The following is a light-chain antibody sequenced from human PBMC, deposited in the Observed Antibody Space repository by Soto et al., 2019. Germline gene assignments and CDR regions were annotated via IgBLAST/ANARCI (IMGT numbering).Light chain of an antibody. Sequence: EIVLTQSPATLSLSPGERATLSCRASHSVSRYLAWYQQKPAQAPRLLMYDASNRATGIPARFRGSGSGTDFTLTISSLEPEDFAVYYCQQRSNWPLTFGGGTKVEIK. J-gene: IGKJ4*01. V-gene: IGKV3-11*01. CDR3: QQRSNWPLT. CDR1: HSVSRY. CDR2: DAS.